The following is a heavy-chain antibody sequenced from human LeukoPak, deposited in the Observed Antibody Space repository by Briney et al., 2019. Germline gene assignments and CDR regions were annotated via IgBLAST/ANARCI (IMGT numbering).Heavy chain of an antibody. CDR3: AKSGGLSGSGRLAMDV. D-gene: IGHD3-10*01. J-gene: IGHJ6*02. V-gene: IGHV3-23*01. CDR1: GFAFSTYA. Sequence: GGSLRLSCAASGFAFSTYAMSWVRLAPGKGLEWVSGISGSGGSTYYADSVKGRFTSSRDNSNNTLYVQMNSLRVEDTAVYYCAKSGGLSGSGRLAMDVWGQGTTVTVSS. CDR2: ISGSGGST.